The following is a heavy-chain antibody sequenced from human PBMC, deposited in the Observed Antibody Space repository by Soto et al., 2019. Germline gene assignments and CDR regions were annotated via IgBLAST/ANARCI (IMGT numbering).Heavy chain of an antibody. Sequence: GESLKISCKGSGYSFTSYWIGWVRQMPGKGLEWMGIIYPGDSDTRYSPSFQGQVTISADKSISTAYLQWSSLKASDTAMYYCARQVRDIVVVPAAIVPWFDPWGQGTLVTVSS. D-gene: IGHD2-2*02. CDR2: IYPGDSDT. CDR3: ARQVRDIVVVPAAIVPWFDP. J-gene: IGHJ5*02. V-gene: IGHV5-51*01. CDR1: GYSFTSYW.